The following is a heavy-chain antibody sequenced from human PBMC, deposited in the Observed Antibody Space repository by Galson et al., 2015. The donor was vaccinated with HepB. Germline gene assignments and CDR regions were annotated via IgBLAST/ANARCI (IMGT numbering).Heavy chain of an antibody. D-gene: IGHD3-22*01. CDR1: GGSISSSSYY. Sequence: ETLSLTCTVSGGSISSSSYYWGWIRQPPGKGLEWIGSIYYSGSTYYNPSLKSRVTISVDTSKNQFSLKLSSVTAADTAVYYCASSRYYDSSGYPRVAFDIWGQGTMVTVSS. CDR3: ASSRYYDSSGYPRVAFDI. CDR2: IYYSGST. J-gene: IGHJ3*02. V-gene: IGHV4-39*01.